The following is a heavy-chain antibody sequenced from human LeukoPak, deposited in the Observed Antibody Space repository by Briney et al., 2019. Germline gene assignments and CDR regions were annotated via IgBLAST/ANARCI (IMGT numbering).Heavy chain of an antibody. D-gene: IGHD5-24*01. V-gene: IGHV3-11*04. CDR2: ISSSGSTI. J-gene: IGHJ4*02. CDR3: ARDGRMATPGVFGY. Sequence: WIRQPPGKGLEWVSYISSSGSTIYYADSVKGRFTISRDNAKNSLYLQMNSLRAEDTAVYYCARDGRMATPGVFGYWGQGTLVTVSS.